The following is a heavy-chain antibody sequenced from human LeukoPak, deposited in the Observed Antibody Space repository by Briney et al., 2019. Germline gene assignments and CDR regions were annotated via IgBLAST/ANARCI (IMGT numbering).Heavy chain of an antibody. D-gene: IGHD4-11*01. CDR2: ISGIDGSR. CDR1: GFTFNRYA. CDR3: AKTTGPATTVTSSGYMDV. V-gene: IGHV3-23*01. J-gene: IGHJ6*03. Sequence: GGSLRLSCAASGFTFNRYAVSWVRQAPGKGLEWVSGISGIDGSRYYGDSVKGRFTISRDNSKNTLYLQVNNPRAEDSAVYYCAKTTGPATTVTSSGYMDVWGKGTTVTVSS.